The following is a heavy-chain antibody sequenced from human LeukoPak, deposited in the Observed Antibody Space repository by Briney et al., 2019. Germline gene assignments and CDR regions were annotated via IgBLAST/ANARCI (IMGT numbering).Heavy chain of an antibody. CDR3: ARGHQLLTYYYYYDMDV. Sequence: SETLSLTCTVAGGSISSYYWSWIRQPPGKGLEWIGYIYYSGSTNYNPSLKSRVTISVDTSKNQFSLKLSSVTAADPAVYYCARGHQLLTYYYYYDMDVWGRGTTVTVSS. J-gene: IGHJ6*04. CDR2: IYYSGST. D-gene: IGHD2-2*01. CDR1: GGSISSYY. V-gene: IGHV4-59*01.